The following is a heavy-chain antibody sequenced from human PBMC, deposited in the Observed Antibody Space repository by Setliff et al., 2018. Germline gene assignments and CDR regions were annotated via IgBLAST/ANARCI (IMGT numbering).Heavy chain of an antibody. J-gene: IGHJ5*01. V-gene: IGHV3-23*01. CDR2: ITDSGIKT. CDR1: GFAFNRYA. CDR3: AKDKYNWSDGGWFDS. D-gene: IGHD1-20*01. Sequence: GGSLRLSCAASGFAFNRYAMTWVRQAPGKGLEWVSVITDSGIKTYYADSVKGRLTISRDNSKNTLYLQMHSLRAEDTAVYYCAKDKYNWSDGGWFDSWGQGTLVTVSS.